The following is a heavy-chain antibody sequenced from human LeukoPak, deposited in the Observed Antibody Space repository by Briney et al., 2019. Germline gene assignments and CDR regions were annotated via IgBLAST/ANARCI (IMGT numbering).Heavy chain of an antibody. J-gene: IGHJ5*02. V-gene: IGHV3-7*01. CDR3: ARDPSLYPSGPWFDP. CDR1: GFTFSSYW. Sequence: GGSLRLSCAASGFTFSSYWTSWVRQAPGKGLEWVANIKQDGSEKYYVDSVKGRFTISRDNAKNSLYLQMNSLRAEDTAVYYCARDPSLYPSGPWFDPWGQGTLVTVSS. CDR2: IKQDGSEK. D-gene: IGHD2-15*01.